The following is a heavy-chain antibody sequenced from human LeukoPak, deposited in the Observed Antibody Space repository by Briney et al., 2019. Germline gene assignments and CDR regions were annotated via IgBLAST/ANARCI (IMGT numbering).Heavy chain of an antibody. J-gene: IGHJ4*02. CDR3: VKRGSDDRSGYYSD. D-gene: IGHD3-22*01. V-gene: IGHV3-64D*09. Sequence: GGSLRLSCSASGFIFSGYPMHWVRQAPGKGLEYVSAISNNGGSTYYADSVKGRFTISRDNSKNTLYLQMNSLRTEVTALYYCVKRGSDDRSGYYSDWGQGTLVTVSS. CDR1: GFIFSGYP. CDR2: ISNNGGST.